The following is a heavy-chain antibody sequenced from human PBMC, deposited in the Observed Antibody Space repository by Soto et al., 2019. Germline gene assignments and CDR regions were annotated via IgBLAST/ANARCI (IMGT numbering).Heavy chain of an antibody. CDR3: AGGVYYYDY. V-gene: IGHV3-30*03. D-gene: IGHD3-22*01. CDR2: MSYDGSDE. Sequence: PGGPLRLSCAVSGFTFSNYGMHWVRQAPGKGLEWVAMMSYDGSDEYYADSVKGRFTISRDNSKNTLYLQMNSLRTEDTAVYYCAGGVYYYDYWGQGTQVTVSS. CDR1: GFTFSNYG. J-gene: IGHJ4*02.